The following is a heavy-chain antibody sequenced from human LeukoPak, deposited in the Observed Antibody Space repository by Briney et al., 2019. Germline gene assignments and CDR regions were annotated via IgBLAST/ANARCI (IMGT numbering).Heavy chain of an antibody. J-gene: IGHJ1*01. CDR3: ATMNGYFQY. CDR1: GFTFSSYG. Sequence: GGSLRLSCAASGFTFSSYGMSWVRQAPGKGPEWVSAITGSGGTTYYADSVKGRPTISRDNSKNTLYLQVNSLRAEDTAVYYCATMNGYFQYWGQGTLVTVSS. D-gene: IGHD3-22*01. CDR2: ITGSGGTT. V-gene: IGHV3-23*01.